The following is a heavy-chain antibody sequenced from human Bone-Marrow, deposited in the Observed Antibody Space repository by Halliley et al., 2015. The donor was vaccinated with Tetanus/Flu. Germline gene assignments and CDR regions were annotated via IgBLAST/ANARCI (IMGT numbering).Heavy chain of an antibody. CDR3: AASIVATASGNWFDP. D-gene: IGHD5-12*01. V-gene: IGHV4-31*11. J-gene: IGHJ5*02. CDR1: GGSVGSGGYY. CDR2: IYYSGST. Sequence: TLSLTCAVSGGSVGSGGYYWSWIRQHPGKGLEWIGDIYYSGSTYYNPSLKSRLTIAVDTSNNQFSLKLSSVTAADTAVYYCAASIVATASGNWFDPWGQGTLVSVSS.